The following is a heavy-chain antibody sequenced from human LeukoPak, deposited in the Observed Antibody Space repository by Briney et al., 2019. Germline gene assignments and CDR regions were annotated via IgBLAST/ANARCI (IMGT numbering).Heavy chain of an antibody. J-gene: IGHJ4*02. CDR2: ISYDGSNK. CDR1: GFTFSSCA. D-gene: IGHD6-19*01. Sequence: GRSLRLSCAASGFTFSSCAMHWVRQAPGKGLEWVAVISYDGSNKYYADSVKGRFTISRDNSKNMLYLQMNSLRAEDTAVYYCARDLYSSGWPHYFDYWGQGTLVTVSS. CDR3: ARDLYSSGWPHYFDY. V-gene: IGHV3-30*01.